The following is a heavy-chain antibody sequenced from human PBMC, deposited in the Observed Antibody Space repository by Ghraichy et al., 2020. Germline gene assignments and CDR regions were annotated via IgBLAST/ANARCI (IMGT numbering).Heavy chain of an antibody. Sequence: SETLSLTCTVSGGSVSSGFYYWSWIRQPPGKGLEWIGYISYTGSTNYNPSLKSRVTISVDTSQNQFSLKLSSVTAADTAVYYCARERGVHYFDYWGQGTLVPVSS. CDR1: GGSVSSGFYY. CDR3: ARERGVHYFDY. J-gene: IGHJ4*02. CDR2: ISYTGST. V-gene: IGHV4-61*01. D-gene: IGHD2-8*01.